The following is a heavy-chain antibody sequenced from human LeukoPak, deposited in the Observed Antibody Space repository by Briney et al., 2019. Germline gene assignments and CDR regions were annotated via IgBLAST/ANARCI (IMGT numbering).Heavy chain of an antibody. CDR2: ISISGTTI. D-gene: IGHD2-2*01. V-gene: IGHV3-11*01. CDR1: GFTFTDFY. CDR3: ARDKGHVPAADWFDP. J-gene: IGHJ5*02. Sequence: PGGSLRLSCAASGFTFTDFYMSWIRQAPGKGLEWVSYISISGTTIYYADSVKGRFTFSRDNAKNSLYLQMNSLRAEDTAVYYCARDKGHVPAADWFDPWGQETLVTVSS.